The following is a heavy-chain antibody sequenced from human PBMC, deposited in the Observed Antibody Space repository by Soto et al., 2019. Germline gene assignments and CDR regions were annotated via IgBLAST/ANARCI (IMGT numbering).Heavy chain of an antibody. D-gene: IGHD5-12*01. J-gene: IGHJ3*01. V-gene: IGHV3-74*01. CDR3: ARGIRGHYGSDV. CDR2: VKSDGST. CDR1: GFIFSSYW. Sequence: EVQLVESGGDLVQPGGSLRLSCAASGFIFSSYWTHWVRQAPGKGLVWVSRVKSDGSTYYADSVKGRFTISRDNAKNMLYLQMNSLTVEDTAVYYCARGIRGHYGSDVWGQGTMVTVSS.